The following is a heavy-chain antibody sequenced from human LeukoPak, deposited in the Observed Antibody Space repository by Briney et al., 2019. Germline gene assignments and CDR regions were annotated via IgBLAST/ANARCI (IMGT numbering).Heavy chain of an antibody. CDR2: IYYSGST. V-gene: IGHV4-59*01. Sequence: SETLSLTCTVSGGSISSYYWSWIRQPPGKGLEWIGYIYYSGSTNYNPSLQSRATISVDTSKNQFSPELSSVTAADTAVYYCARATYSSGWGTSDYWGQGTLVTVSS. CDR3: ARATYSSGWGTSDY. CDR1: GGSISSYY. J-gene: IGHJ4*02. D-gene: IGHD6-19*01.